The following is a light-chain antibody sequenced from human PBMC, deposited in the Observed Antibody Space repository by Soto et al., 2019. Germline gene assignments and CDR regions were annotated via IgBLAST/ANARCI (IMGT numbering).Light chain of an antibody. CDR2: DAS. J-gene: IGKJ3*01. Sequence: EIVLTQSPATLSLSPGERATLSCRASQSVSSYLAWYQQKPGQAPRPLIYDASNRATGIPARFSGSGSGTDFTLTISSLEPEDFAVYYCQQRSNWLFTFGPGTKVAIK. V-gene: IGKV3-11*01. CDR1: QSVSSY. CDR3: QQRSNWLFT.